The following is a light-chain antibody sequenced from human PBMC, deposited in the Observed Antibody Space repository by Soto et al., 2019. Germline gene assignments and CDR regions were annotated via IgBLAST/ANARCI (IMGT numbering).Light chain of an antibody. V-gene: IGLV2-8*01. CDR2: EVN. CDR3: GSYAGNNIFL. CDR1: SSDIGAY. J-gene: IGLJ2*01. Sequence: QSVLTQPPSVSGSPGQSVTFSCTGTSSDIGAYVSWYQHHPGKAPKLVISEVNKRPSGVPDRFSGSKSGNTASLTVSGLQAEDEADYYCGSYAGNNIFLFGGGTKLTVL.